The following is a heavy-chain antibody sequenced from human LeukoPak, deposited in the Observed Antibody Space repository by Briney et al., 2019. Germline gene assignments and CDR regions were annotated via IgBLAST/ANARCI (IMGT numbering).Heavy chain of an antibody. CDR1: GGSISSYY. Sequence: SETLSLTCTVSGGSISSYYWSWIRQPPGKGLEWIGYIYYSGSTNYNPSLKSRVTISVDTSKNQFSLKLSSVTAADTAVYYCARTPPIGSGSYLVYWGQGTLVTVSS. V-gene: IGHV4-59*01. J-gene: IGHJ4*02. CDR2: IYYSGST. D-gene: IGHD3-10*01. CDR3: ARTPPIGSGSYLVY.